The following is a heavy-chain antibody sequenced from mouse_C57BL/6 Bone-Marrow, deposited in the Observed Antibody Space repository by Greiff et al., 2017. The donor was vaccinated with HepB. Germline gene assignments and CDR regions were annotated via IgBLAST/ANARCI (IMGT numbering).Heavy chain of an antibody. D-gene: IGHD1-3*01. CDR3: TKVWRGFAY. V-gene: IGHV14-4*01. J-gene: IGHJ3*01. Sequence: VQLQQSGAELVRPGASVKLSCTASGFNINDDYMHWVKQRPDQGLGWIGWIDPENGDTESASKLQGKATITADTSANTAYLQLSSLAAEAAAVYYCTKVWRGFAYWGQGTLVTVSA. CDR2: IDPENGDT. CDR1: GFNINDDY.